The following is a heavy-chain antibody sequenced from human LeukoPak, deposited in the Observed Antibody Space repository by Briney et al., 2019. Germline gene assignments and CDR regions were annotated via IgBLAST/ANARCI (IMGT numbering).Heavy chain of an antibody. CDR2: INHSGST. V-gene: IGHV4-34*01. D-gene: IGHD3-9*01. CDR1: GGSFSGYY. Sequence: SETLSLTCAVYGGSFSGYYWSWIRQPPGKGLERIGEINHSGSTNYNPSLKSRVTISVDTSKNQFSLKLSSVTAADTAVYYCAREIPLRYFDWLSQGIDYWGQGTLVTVSS. J-gene: IGHJ4*02. CDR3: AREIPLRYFDWLSQGIDY.